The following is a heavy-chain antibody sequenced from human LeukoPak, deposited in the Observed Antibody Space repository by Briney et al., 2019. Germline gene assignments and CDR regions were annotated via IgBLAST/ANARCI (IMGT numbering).Heavy chain of an antibody. CDR1: GFTLSSYS. CDR2: ISSSSSAI. V-gene: IGHV3-48*02. Sequence: GGSLRLSCAASGFTLSSYSMNWVRQAPGKGLEWISYISSSSSAIYYADSVKGRFTISRDNAKNSLYLQMNSLRDEDTAVYYCVRDRFYSFDYWGQGTLVTVSS. CDR3: VRDRFYSFDY. J-gene: IGHJ4*02.